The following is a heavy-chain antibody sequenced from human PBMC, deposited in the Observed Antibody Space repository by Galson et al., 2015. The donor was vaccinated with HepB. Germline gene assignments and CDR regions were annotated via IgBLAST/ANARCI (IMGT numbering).Heavy chain of an antibody. CDR1: GYTFINYG. Sequence: SVKVSCKASGYTFINYGISWVRQAPGQGLEWMGWISVYNGNTNYAQKLQGRVTMTTDTSTSTAYMELRSLRSDDTAVYYCARDYFMVRGVKGFDPWGQGTLVTVSS. D-gene: IGHD3-10*01. CDR3: ARDYFMVRGVKGFDP. J-gene: IGHJ5*02. CDR2: ISVYNGNT. V-gene: IGHV1-18*01.